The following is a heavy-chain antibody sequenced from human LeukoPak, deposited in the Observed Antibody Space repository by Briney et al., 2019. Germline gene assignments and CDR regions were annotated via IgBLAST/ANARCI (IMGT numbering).Heavy chain of an antibody. CDR3: AREELDYDSTGDY. CDR1: GGSISSGSYY. D-gene: IGHD3-22*01. J-gene: IGHJ4*02. V-gene: IGHV4-61*02. CDR2: IYTSGST. Sequence: SETLSLTCTVSGGSISSGSYYWSWIRQPAGKGLEWIGRIYTSGSTNYNPSLKSRVTISVDTSKNQFSLKLSSVAAADTAVYYCAREELDYDSTGDYWGQGTLVTVSS.